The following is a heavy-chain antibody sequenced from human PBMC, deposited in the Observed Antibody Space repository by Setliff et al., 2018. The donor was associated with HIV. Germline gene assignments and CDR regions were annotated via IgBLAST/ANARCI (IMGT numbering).Heavy chain of an antibody. D-gene: IGHD2-21*02. J-gene: IGHJ4*02. V-gene: IGHV4-61*02. CDR1: GGSITSTSYY. CDR3: AGGRYFRDISDSRFDF. CDR2: IYTSGST. Sequence: PSETLSLTCTVSGGSITSTSYYWTWIRQPADKELEWIGRIYTSGSTNYNPSPKSRVTMSVDTSKNQFSLKLSSVTAADTAMYYCAGGRYFRDISDSRFDFWGQGKLVTVSS.